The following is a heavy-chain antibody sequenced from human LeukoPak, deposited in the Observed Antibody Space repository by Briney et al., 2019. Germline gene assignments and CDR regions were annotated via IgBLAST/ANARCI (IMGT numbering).Heavy chain of an antibody. CDR1: GLIFSNYG. J-gene: IGHJ4*02. Sequence: PGGSLRLSCAASGLIFSNYGMSWVRQAPGKGPEWVSGIRGNADTTYYADSVKGRFSIFRDNYKNMLYLQMNSLRVEDTALFYCAKGHGDASGYYYFDSWGQGTLVTVSS. CDR3: AKGHGDASGYYYFDS. D-gene: IGHD5-12*01. V-gene: IGHV3-23*01. CDR2: IRGNADTT.